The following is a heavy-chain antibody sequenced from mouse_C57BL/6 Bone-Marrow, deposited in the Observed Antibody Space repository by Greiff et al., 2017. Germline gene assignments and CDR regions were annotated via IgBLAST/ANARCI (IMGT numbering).Heavy chain of an antibody. CDR2: IDPENGDT. CDR1: GFNIKDDY. J-gene: IGHJ3*01. CDR3: TYYYGSSSY. V-gene: IGHV14-4*01. Sequence: VQLQQSGAELVRPGASVKLSCTASGFNIKDDYMHWVKQRPEQGLEWIGWIDPENGDTEYASKFQGKATITADTSSNTAYLQLSSLKSEDTAVYYCTYYYGSSSYWGQGTLVTVSA. D-gene: IGHD1-1*01.